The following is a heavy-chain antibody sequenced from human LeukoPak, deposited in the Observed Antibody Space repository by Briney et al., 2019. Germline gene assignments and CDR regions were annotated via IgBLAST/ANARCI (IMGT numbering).Heavy chain of an antibody. J-gene: IGHJ3*02. CDR2: ISSSSSTI. V-gene: IGHV3-48*01. D-gene: IGHD6-19*01. CDR3: ARDLDRTTYSSGWSYAFDI. Sequence: GGSLRLSCAASGFTFSSYSMNWVRQAPGKGLEWVSYISSSSSTIYYADSVKGRFTISRDNAKNSLYLQMNSLRAEDTAVYYCARDLDRTTYSSGWSYAFDIWGQGTMVTVSS. CDR1: GFTFSSYS.